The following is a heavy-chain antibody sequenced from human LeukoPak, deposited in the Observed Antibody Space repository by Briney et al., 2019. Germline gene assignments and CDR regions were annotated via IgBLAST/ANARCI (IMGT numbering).Heavy chain of an antibody. V-gene: IGHV3-53*05. J-gene: IGHJ6*03. Sequence: GGSLRLSCAASGFTVSSNYMSWVRQAPGKGLEWVSIIYSGGSTYYADSVKGRFTISRDNSKNTLYLQMNSLRAEDTAVYYCAKVARLGGNSFYYYMDVWGKGTTVTISS. D-gene: IGHD3-16*01. CDR1: GFTVSSNY. CDR2: IYSGGST. CDR3: AKVARLGGNSFYYYMDV.